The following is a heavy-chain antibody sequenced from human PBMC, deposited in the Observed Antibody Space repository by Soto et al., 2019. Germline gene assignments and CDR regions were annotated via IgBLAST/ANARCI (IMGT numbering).Heavy chain of an antibody. D-gene: IGHD3-10*01. Sequence: PSETLSLTCTVSGGSISSYYWSWIRRPPGKGLEWIGYIYYSGSTNYNPSLKSRVTISVDTSKNQFSLKLSSVTAADTAVYYCARDKTYYYGSGRPWGEFDRWGQGTLVTVSS. CDR2: IYYSGST. CDR1: GGSISSYY. V-gene: IGHV4-59*01. J-gene: IGHJ5*02. CDR3: ARDKTYYYGSGRPWGEFDR.